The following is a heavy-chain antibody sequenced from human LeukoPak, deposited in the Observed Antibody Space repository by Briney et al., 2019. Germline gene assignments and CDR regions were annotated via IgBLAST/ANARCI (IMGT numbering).Heavy chain of an antibody. CDR2: IYNGGST. Sequence: GGSLRLSCAASGFTVSSNYMSWVRQAPGKGLEWVSVIYNGGSTYYADSVKGRFTISRDNSKNTLYLQMNSLRAEDTAVYYCARDEDPVDTAMVTDWGQGTTVTVSS. CDR1: GFTVSSNY. CDR3: ARDEDPVDTAMVTD. J-gene: IGHJ6*02. D-gene: IGHD5-18*01. V-gene: IGHV3-53*01.